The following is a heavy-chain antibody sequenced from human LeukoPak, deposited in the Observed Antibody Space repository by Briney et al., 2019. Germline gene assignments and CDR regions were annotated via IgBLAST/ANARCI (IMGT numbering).Heavy chain of an antibody. Sequence: PGGSLRLSCAASGFTVSSNYMSWVRQAPGKGLEWVSVIYSGGSTYYADSVKGRFTISRGNSKNTLYLQMNSLRAEDTAVYYCARSDSGTYEFDYWGQGTLVTVSS. CDR3: ARSDSGTYEFDY. J-gene: IGHJ4*02. D-gene: IGHD1-26*01. CDR1: GFTVSSNY. CDR2: IYSGGST. V-gene: IGHV3-53*01.